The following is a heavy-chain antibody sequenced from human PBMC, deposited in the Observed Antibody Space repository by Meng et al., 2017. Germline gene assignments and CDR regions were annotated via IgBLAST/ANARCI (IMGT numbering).Heavy chain of an antibody. CDR3: ACYSSGFYLPKYDHAFDI. Sequence: GFLRLSCAASGFTVSSNYMSWGHQAPGKGLEWVSVIYSGGSTYYADSVKGRFTISRDNSKNTLYLRMNSLRAEDTAVYYCACYSSGFYLPKYDHAFDIWGQGTMVTVSS. CDR2: IYSGGST. D-gene: IGHD3-22*01. J-gene: IGHJ3*02. CDR1: GFTVSSNY. V-gene: IGHV3-66*02.